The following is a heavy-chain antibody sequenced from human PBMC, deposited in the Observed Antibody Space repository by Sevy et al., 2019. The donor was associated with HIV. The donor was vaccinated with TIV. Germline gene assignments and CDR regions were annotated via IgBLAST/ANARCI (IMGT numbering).Heavy chain of an antibody. Sequence: GSLRLSCAASGFTFSSYALLWVRQAPGKGLEWVSLISYDGSKKYYSDSVKGRFAISRDESKTTLFLQMNSLRTEDKAIYYCARVGVSYCTDDCYHRFDYWGRGTLVTVSS. V-gene: IGHV3-30*09. CDR2: ISYDGSKK. D-gene: IGHD2-21*02. CDR1: GFTFSSYA. CDR3: ARVGVSYCTDDCYHRFDY. J-gene: IGHJ4*02.